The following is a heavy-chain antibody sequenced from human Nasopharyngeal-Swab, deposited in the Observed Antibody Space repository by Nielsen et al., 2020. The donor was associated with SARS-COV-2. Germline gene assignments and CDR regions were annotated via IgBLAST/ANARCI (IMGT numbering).Heavy chain of an antibody. CDR2: ISYDGSNK. CDR3: AKDSALDY. CDR1: GFTFSRYG. D-gene: IGHD3-10*01. J-gene: IGHJ4*02. Sequence: GGSLRLSCAASGFTFSRYGMHWVRQAPGKGLEWVAVISYDGSNKYYADSAKGRFTISRDNSKNTLYLQMNSLRAEDTAVYYCAKDSALDYWGQGTLVTVSS. V-gene: IGHV3-30*18.